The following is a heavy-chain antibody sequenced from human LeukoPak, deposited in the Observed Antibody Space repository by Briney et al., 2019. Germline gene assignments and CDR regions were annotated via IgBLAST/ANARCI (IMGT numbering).Heavy chain of an antibody. J-gene: IGHJ5*02. CDR1: GGSISSGSYY. CDR2: IYYSGST. Sequence: PSETLSLTCTVSGGSISSGSYYWSWIRQPAGKGLEWIGSIYYSGSTYYNPSLKSRVTISVDTSKNQFSLKLSSVTAADTAVYYCARGVAATKGWFDPWGQGTLVTVSS. D-gene: IGHD2-15*01. CDR3: ARGVAATKGWFDP. V-gene: IGHV4-39*07.